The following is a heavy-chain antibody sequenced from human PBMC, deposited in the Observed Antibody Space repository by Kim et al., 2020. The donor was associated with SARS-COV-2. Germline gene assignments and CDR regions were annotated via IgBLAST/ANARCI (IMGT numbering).Heavy chain of an antibody. D-gene: IGHD4-17*01. CDR1: GFTFSSYA. CDR2: IYSGGSST. Sequence: GGSLRLSCAASGFTFSSYAMSWVRQAPGKGLEWVSVIYSGGSSTYYADSVKGRFTISRDNSKNTLYLQMNSLRAEDTAVYYCAKVADYGDYAGNWGQGTLVTVSS. J-gene: IGHJ4*02. CDR3: AKVADYGDYAGN. V-gene: IGHV3-23*03.